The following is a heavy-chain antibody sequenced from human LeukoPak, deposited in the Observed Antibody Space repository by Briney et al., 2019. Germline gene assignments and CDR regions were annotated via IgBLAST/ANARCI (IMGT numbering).Heavy chain of an antibody. CDR2: IYYSGST. V-gene: IGHV4-59*01. Sequence: PSETLSLTCTVCGGSISSYYWSWLRQPPGKGLEWIGYIYYSGSTNYNPSLKSRVTISVDTSKNQFSLKLSSVTAADTAVYYCARVSGYDWESFYDYWGQGTLVTVSS. J-gene: IGHJ4*02. D-gene: IGHD5-12*01. CDR1: GGSISSYY. CDR3: ARVSGYDWESFYDY.